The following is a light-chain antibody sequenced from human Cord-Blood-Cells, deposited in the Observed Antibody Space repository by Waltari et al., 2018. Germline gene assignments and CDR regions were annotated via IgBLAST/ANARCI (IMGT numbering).Light chain of an antibody. CDR3: SSYAGSNNVV. J-gene: IGLJ2*01. Sequence: QSALTQPPSASGSPGQSVTISCTGTSSDVGGYNYVSWYQQHPGKAPKLMIYEVSKRPSVVPDRFYGSKAGNSASLTVSGLQADDEADYYCSSYAGSNNVVFGGGTKLTVL. CDR2: EVS. V-gene: IGLV2-8*01. CDR1: SSDVGGYNY.